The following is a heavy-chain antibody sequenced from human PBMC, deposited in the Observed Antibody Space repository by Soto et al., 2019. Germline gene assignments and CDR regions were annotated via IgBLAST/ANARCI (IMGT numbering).Heavy chain of an antibody. CDR1: GGSFSGYY. V-gene: IGHV4-34*01. CDR3: ARGWLGRYYYDSSGYYDY. Sequence: SETLSLTCAVYGGSFSGYYWSWIRQPPGTGLEWIGEINHSRSTNYNPSLKSRVTISVDTSKNQFSLKLSSVTAADTAVYYCARGWLGRYYYDSSGYYDYWGQGTLVTVSS. J-gene: IGHJ4*02. D-gene: IGHD3-22*01. CDR2: INHSRST.